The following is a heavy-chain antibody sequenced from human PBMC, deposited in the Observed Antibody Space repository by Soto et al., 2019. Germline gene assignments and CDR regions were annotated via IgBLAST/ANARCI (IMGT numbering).Heavy chain of an antibody. D-gene: IGHD3-22*01. V-gene: IGHV3-21*01. CDR3: VRDQDSRGYSVFNL. J-gene: IGHJ5*02. Sequence: PGGSLRLSCAASGFSFSIHSMNWVRQAPGKGLEWVSSISSTSTYIYYADSMKGRLTISRDNARNTLYLQLNSLRADDTAVYFCVRDQDSRGYSVFNLWGQGA. CDR2: ISSTSTYI. CDR1: GFSFSIHS.